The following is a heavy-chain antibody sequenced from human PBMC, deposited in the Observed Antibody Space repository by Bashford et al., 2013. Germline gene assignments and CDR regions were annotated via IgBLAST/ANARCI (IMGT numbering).Heavy chain of an antibody. V-gene: IGHV3-33*06. D-gene: IGHD4-17*01. J-gene: IGHJ3*02. CDR2: IWDHGRDQ. CDR3: AKDIAQERYGDYVGAFDI. Sequence: VRQAPGEGLDWVALIWDHGRDQRYADSVKGRFTISRDNSKNTLYLQMNSLRVEDTAVYYCAKDIAQERYGDYVGAFDIWGQGTMVTVSS.